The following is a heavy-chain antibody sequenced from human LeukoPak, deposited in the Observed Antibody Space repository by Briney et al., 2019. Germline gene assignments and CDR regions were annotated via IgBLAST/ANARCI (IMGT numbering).Heavy chain of an antibody. D-gene: IGHD3-9*01. CDR1: GYTFTSYG. J-gene: IGHJ6*03. V-gene: IGHV1-8*02. Sequence: AASVKVSCKASGYTFTSYGISWVRQATGQGLEWMGWMYPNSGNTGYAQKFQGRVTMTRNTSISTAYMELSSLRSEDTAVYYCARAGVDLTGYYLYYYYYMDVWGKGTTVTISS. CDR3: ARAGVDLTGYYLYYYYYMDV. CDR2: MYPNSGNT.